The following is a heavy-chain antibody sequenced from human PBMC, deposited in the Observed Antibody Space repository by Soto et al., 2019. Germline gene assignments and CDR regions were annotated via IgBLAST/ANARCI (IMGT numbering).Heavy chain of an antibody. CDR3: ARGYYDSSGYYADFDY. Sequence: QVQLVQSGAEVKKPGSSVKVSCKASGGTFSSCAISWVRQAPGQGLEWMGGIIPIFGTANYAQKFQGRVTITADESTSTAYMELSSLRSEDTAVYYCARGYYDSSGYYADFDYWGQGTLVTVSS. D-gene: IGHD3-22*01. CDR2: IIPIFGTA. J-gene: IGHJ4*02. V-gene: IGHV1-69*01. CDR1: GGTFSSCA.